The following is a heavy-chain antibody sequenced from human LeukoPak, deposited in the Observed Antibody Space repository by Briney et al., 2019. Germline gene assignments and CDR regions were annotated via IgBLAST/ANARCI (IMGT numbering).Heavy chain of an antibody. J-gene: IGHJ6*02. Sequence: GGSLRLSCAASGFTFSSYGMHWVRQAPGKGLEWVAVISYDGSNKYYADSVKGRFTISRDNSKNTLYLQMGSLRAEDTAVYYCARDKFREQLDENYYGMDVWGQGTTVTVSS. D-gene: IGHD6-13*01. CDR2: ISYDGSNK. CDR1: GFTFSSYG. CDR3: ARDKFREQLDENYYGMDV. V-gene: IGHV3-30*03.